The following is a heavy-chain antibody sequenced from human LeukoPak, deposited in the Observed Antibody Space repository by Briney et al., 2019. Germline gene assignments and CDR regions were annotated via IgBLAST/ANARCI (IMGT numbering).Heavy chain of an antibody. CDR3: ARGAIPSLEYYFDY. D-gene: IGHD2-2*01. J-gene: IGHJ4*02. V-gene: IGHV3-53*01. Sequence: GGSLRLSCAASGFTVGSNYMSWVRQAPGKGLEWVSVIYSGGSTYYADSVKGRFTISRDNSKNTLYLQMNSLRAEDTAVYYCARGAIPSLEYYFDYWGQGTLVTVSS. CDR2: IYSGGST. CDR1: GFTVGSNY.